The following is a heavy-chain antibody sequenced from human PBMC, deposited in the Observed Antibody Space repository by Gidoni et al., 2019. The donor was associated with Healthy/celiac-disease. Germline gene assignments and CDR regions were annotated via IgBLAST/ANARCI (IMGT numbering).Heavy chain of an antibody. V-gene: IGHV3-64*01. CDR3: ARWVRFLDP. CDR2: ISSNGGST. J-gene: IGHJ5*02. CDR1: GFTFSSYA. Sequence: EVQLVESGGGLVQPGGSLRLSCPASGFTFSSYAMHWVRQAPGKGLEYVSAISSNGGSTYYANSVKGRFTISRDNSKNTLYLQMGSLRAEDMAVYYCARWVRFLDPWGQGTLVTVSS. D-gene: IGHD3-3*01.